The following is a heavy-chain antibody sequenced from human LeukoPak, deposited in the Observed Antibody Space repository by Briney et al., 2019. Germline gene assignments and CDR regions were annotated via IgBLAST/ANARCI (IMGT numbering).Heavy chain of an antibody. CDR3: VRDTDFPSFKYYDILTGYYDPSKDYYYYGMDV. J-gene: IGHJ6*02. Sequence: PGGSLRLSCTDSGFTFSSHDMNWVRQAPGKGLEWVAVISYDGSNKYYADSVKGRFTISRDNSKNTLYLQMNSLRAEDTAVYYCVRDTDFPSFKYYDILTGYYDPSKDYYYYGMDVWGQGTTVTVSS. V-gene: IGHV3-30*03. CDR1: GFTFSSHD. CDR2: ISYDGSNK. D-gene: IGHD3-9*01.